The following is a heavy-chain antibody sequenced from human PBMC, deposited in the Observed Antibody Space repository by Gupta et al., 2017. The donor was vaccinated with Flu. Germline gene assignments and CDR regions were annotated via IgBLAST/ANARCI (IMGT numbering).Heavy chain of an antibody. D-gene: IGHD3-22*01. CDR3: ARVRRYYYDSSGYYRAEYFQH. Sequence: EVQLVAPGGGLVQLGGSLRLSCAGAGFTVSSNYMSRVRRAAGKGLGWVSVLYSRGSTYYADSVKGRFTISRDNSKNTRYLQMNSLRAEDTAVYYCARVRRYYYDSSGYYRAEYFQHWGQGTLVTVSS. CDR1: GFTVSSNY. CDR2: LYSRGST. J-gene: IGHJ1*01. V-gene: IGHV3-66*02.